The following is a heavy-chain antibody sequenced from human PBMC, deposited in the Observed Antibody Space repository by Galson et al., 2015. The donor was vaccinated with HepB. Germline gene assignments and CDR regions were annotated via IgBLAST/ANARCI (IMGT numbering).Heavy chain of an antibody. D-gene: IGHD3-3*01. CDR2: INPNGGAT. CDR1: GFTFIGYN. V-gene: IGHV1-2*06. Sequence: SVKVSCKGSGFTFIGYNIHWVRQAPGQGLEWLGRINPNGGATTYARKFQGRLTLTRATSTNTAYLELTSLNPDDSAIYYCARDLRPTNFGVFTLDYWGQGSLVTVSS. J-gene: IGHJ4*02. CDR3: ARDLRPTNFGVFTLDY.